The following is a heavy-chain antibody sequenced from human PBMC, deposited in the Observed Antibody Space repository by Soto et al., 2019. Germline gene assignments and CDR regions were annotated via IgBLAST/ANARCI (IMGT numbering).Heavy chain of an antibody. CDR3: ARDYGDYPTYYAMDI. CDR1: GYTFIGYG. Sequence: QVQLVQSGVEVKKVGASVKVSCEASGYTFIGYGISWVRQAPGQGLEWMGWISTFKGDTNYAQSLQGRLSLAADRSTNTSYMELRSLKSDDTAVYYCARDYGDYPTYYAMDIWGRGPRSPSPQ. V-gene: IGHV1-18*01. J-gene: IGHJ6*01. CDR2: ISTFKGDT. D-gene: IGHD4-17*01.